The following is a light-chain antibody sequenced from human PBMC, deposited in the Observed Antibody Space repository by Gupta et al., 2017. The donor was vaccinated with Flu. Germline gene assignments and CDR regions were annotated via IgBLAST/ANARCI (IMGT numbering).Light chain of an antibody. CDR3: YSTDSSGDHGV. J-gene: IGLJ2*01. Sequence: SYELTQPRSVSVSPGQPARITCSGDALPKKYAYWYQQKSGQAPVLVIQEDTKRPSGIPERFSGSSSVTTATLTISGAQVGDEADYYCYSTDSSGDHGVFGGGTKLTVL. V-gene: IGLV3-10*01. CDR2: EDT. CDR1: ALPKKY.